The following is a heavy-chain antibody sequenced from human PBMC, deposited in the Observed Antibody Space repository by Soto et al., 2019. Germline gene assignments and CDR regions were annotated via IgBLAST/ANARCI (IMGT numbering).Heavy chain of an antibody. CDR3: ARSIVATQVDY. CDR2: IYYSGST. D-gene: IGHD5-12*01. CDR1: GGSISSYY. V-gene: IGHV4-59*01. J-gene: IGHJ4*02. Sequence: QVQLQESGPGLAKPSETLSLTCTVSGGSISSYYWSWIRQPPGKGLEWIGYIYYSGSTNYNPSLKSRVTISVDTSKNQFSLKLSSVTAADTAVYYCARSIVATQVDYWGQGTLVTVSS.